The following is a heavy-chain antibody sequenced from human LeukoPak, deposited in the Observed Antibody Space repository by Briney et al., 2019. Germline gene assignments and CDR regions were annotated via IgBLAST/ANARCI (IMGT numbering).Heavy chain of an antibody. D-gene: IGHD3-16*01. J-gene: IGHJ5*02. V-gene: IGHV3-21*01. CDR3: ARSPKGLGEFDP. CDR1: GFTFSSYS. CDR2: ISSSSNYI. Sequence: GGSLRLSCAASGFTFSSYSMNWVRQAPGKGLGWVSSISSSSNYIYYADSLKGRFTISRDDAKNSLFLQMNSLRAEDTAVYYCARSPKGLGEFDPWGQGTLVTVSS.